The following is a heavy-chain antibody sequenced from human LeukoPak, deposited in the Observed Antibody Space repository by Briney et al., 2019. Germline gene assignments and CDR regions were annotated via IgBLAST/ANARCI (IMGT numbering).Heavy chain of an antibody. V-gene: IGHV4-30-4*01. Sequence: PSETLSHTCTVSGGSISSYYWSWVRQPPGKGLEWIGYISHSGNTYYNPSLKSRVTISLDTSKNQFSLKLTSMTAADRAVYYCARYYGGHSNFDYWGQGTLVTVSS. CDR2: ISHSGNT. J-gene: IGHJ4*02. CDR1: GGSISSYY. D-gene: IGHD4-23*01. CDR3: ARYYGGHSNFDY.